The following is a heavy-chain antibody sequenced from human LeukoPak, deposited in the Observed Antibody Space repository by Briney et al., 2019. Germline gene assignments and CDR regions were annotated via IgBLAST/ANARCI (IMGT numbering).Heavy chain of an antibody. CDR1: VGSISSYY. CDR2: IYTSGST. J-gene: IGHJ2*01. D-gene: IGHD4-11*01. V-gene: IGHV4-4*07. CDR3: ARGTVTNYWYFDL. Sequence: PSETLSLTCTVPVGSISSYYWSWIRQPAGKGLEWIGRIYTSGSTNYNPSLKSLVTISVDKSKNQFSLKLSSVTAADTAVYYCARGTVTNYWYFDLWGRGTLVTVSS.